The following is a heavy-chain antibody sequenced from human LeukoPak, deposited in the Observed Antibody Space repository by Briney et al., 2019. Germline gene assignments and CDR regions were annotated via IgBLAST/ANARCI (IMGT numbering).Heavy chain of an antibody. V-gene: IGHV3-21*05. D-gene: IGHD3-22*01. CDR2: ISSSSSYI. J-gene: IGHJ4*02. CDR3: ARDAKYYYDSSGYVGFDY. Sequence: GGSLRLSCAASGFTFSSYSMNWVRQAPGKGLEWVSYISSSSSYIYYADSVKGRFTISRDNAKNSLYLQMNSLRAEDTAVYYCARDAKYYYDSSGYVGFDYWGQGALVTVSS. CDR1: GFTFSSYS.